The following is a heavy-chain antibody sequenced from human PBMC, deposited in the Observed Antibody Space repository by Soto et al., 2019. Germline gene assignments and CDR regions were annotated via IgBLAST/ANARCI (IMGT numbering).Heavy chain of an antibody. D-gene: IGHD3-3*01. CDR1: GYSFTSYW. V-gene: IGHV5-51*01. Sequence: GEPLKISCKGSGYSFTSYWIGWVRQMPGKGLEWMGIIYPGDSDTRYSPSFQGQVTISADKSISTAYLQWSSLKASDTAMYYCARVGVVSPYYYYGMDVWGQGTTVTVSS. CDR2: IYPGDSDT. J-gene: IGHJ6*02. CDR3: ARVGVVSPYYYYGMDV.